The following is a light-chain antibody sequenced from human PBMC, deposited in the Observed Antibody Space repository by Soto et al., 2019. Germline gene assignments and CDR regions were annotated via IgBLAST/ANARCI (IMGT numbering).Light chain of an antibody. CDR3: CSYAGSYSWV. J-gene: IGLJ3*02. CDR1: SSDVGGYNY. V-gene: IGLV2-11*01. CDR2: DVG. Sequence: QSALTQPRSVSGSPGQSVTISCTGTSSDVGGYNYVSWYQKHPGEAPKLMIYDVGKRPSGVPDRFSGSKSGNTASLTISGLQAEDEADYYCCSYAGSYSWVFGGGTKVTVL.